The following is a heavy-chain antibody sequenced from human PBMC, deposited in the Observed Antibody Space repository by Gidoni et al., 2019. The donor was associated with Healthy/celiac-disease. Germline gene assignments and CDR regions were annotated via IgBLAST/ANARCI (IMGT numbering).Heavy chain of an antibody. V-gene: IGHV3-23*01. Sequence: EVQLLESGGGLVQPGGSLILSCAASGFTFSSDAMSWVRQAPGKGLEWVSAISGSGGSTYYADSVKGRFTISRDNSKNTLYLQMNSLRAEDTAVYYCAKESGFGESFFDYWGQGTLVTVSS. CDR2: ISGSGGST. J-gene: IGHJ4*02. CDR3: AKESGFGESFFDY. CDR1: GFTFSSDA. D-gene: IGHD3-10*01.